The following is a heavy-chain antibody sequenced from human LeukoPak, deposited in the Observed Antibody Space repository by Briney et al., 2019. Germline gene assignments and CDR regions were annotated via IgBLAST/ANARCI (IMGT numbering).Heavy chain of an antibody. J-gene: IGHJ5*02. D-gene: IGHD3-10*01. CDR2: IYYSGST. Sequence: SETLSLTCTVSGGSISSGGYYWSWIRQHPGKGLEWIGYIYYSGSTYYNPSLKSRVTISVDTSRNQFSLKLSSVTAADTAVYYCARVEVLLWFGELLSYNWFDPWGQGTLVTVSS. CDR3: ARVEVLLWFGELLSYNWFDP. V-gene: IGHV4-31*03. CDR1: GGSISSGGYY.